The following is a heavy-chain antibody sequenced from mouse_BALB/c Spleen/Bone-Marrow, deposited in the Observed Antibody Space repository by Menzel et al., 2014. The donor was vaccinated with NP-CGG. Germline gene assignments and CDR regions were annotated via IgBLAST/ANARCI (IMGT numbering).Heavy chain of an antibody. J-gene: IGHJ3*01. CDR2: IWRGGST. Sequence: QVQLQQSGPGLVQPSQSLSITCTISGFSLTPYGVHWVRQSPGKGLEWLGVIWRGGSTDYNPVFMSRLSITQDNSKSQVFFKMNSLQTDDTAIYYCAKNKDYDYAWFAYWGQGTLVTVSA. D-gene: IGHD2-4*01. CDR3: AKNKDYDYAWFAY. V-gene: IGHV2-5*01. CDR1: GFSLTPYG.